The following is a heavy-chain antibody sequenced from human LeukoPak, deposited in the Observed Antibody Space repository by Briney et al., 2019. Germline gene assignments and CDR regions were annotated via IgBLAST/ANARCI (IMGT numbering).Heavy chain of an antibody. CDR2: IYTSGST. CDR1: GGSISSYY. V-gene: IGHV4-59*01. CDR3: AREQMVRGVIITDY. Sequence: PSETLSLTCTVSGGSISSYYWSWIRQPPGKGLEWIGYIYTSGSTNYNPSLKSRVTISVDTSKNQFSLKLSSVTAADTAVYYCAREQMVRGVIITDYWGQGTLVTVSS. D-gene: IGHD3-10*01. J-gene: IGHJ4*02.